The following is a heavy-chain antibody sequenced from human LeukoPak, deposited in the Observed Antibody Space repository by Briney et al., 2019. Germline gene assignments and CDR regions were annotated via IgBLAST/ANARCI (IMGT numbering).Heavy chain of an antibody. CDR3: ARAYYDSTSYLYYFDY. J-gene: IGHJ4*02. D-gene: IGHD3-22*01. CDR1: GFTFPNSW. CDR2: VKQDGSET. V-gene: IGHV3-7*04. Sequence: GPLRLSCADSGFTFPNSWMNWVHQAPGNELDRVASVKQDGSETYYVDSVKGRFTISRDNAKSSLSLQMNSLRAEDTAVYYCARAYYDSTSYLYYFDYWGQGTLVTVSS.